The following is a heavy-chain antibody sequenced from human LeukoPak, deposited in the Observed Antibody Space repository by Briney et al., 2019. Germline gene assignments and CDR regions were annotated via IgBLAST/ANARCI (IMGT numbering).Heavy chain of an antibody. CDR2: ISSSSSYI. J-gene: IGHJ4*02. Sequence: SGGSLRLSCAASGFTFSSYSMNWVRQAPGKGLEWVSSISSSSSYIYYADSVKGRFTISRDNAKNSLYLQMNSLRAEDTAVYYCAGGSGYGFDYWGQGTLVTVSS. D-gene: IGHD5-12*01. CDR3: AGGSGYGFDY. CDR1: GFTFSSYS. V-gene: IGHV3-21*01.